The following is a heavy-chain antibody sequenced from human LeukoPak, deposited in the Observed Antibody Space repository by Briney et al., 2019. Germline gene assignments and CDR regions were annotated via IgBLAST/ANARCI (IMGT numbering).Heavy chain of an antibody. J-gene: IGHJ4*02. CDR2: MNEYGSDI. D-gene: IGHD1-7*01. V-gene: IGHV3-7*01. Sequence: GGSLRLSCAASGFTFRSYSMSWVRQAPGKGLEWVAKMNEYGSDIFYVDSVKGRFTISRDNAKNSLYLQMDSLRAEDTAVYYCLTVRKYLRVGWNSNFDYWGQGTLVTVSS. CDR1: GFTFRSYS. CDR3: LTVRKYLRVGWNSNFDY.